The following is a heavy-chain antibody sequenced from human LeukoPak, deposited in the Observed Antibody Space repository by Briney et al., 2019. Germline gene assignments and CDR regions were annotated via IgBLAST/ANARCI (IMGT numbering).Heavy chain of an antibody. V-gene: IGHV3-7*03. CDR2: IKQDGSGR. Sequence: GGSRRLSCAASGFTFSSYWMTWVRQAPGKGLEWVANIKQDGSGRNYVDSVKGRFTISRDNAKNSLYLQMNTLRDEDAAVYYCATGAGCGYWGQGTLFTVSS. D-gene: IGHD6-19*01. CDR1: GFTFSSYW. CDR3: ATGAGCGY. J-gene: IGHJ4*02.